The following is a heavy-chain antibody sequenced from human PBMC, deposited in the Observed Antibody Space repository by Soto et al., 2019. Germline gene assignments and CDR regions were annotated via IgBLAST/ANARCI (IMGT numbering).Heavy chain of an antibody. D-gene: IGHD6-6*01. J-gene: IGHJ4*02. CDR1: GGTFSSYT. V-gene: IGHV1-46*03. CDR2: IIPSGGIT. Sequence: ASVKVSCKASGGTFSSYTISWVRQAPGQGLEWMGMIIPSGGITSYAQKFQGRVTMTRDTSTSTVYMELSSLRSEDTAVYYCARVVAASLYFDYWGQGTLVTVSS. CDR3: ARVVAASLYFDY.